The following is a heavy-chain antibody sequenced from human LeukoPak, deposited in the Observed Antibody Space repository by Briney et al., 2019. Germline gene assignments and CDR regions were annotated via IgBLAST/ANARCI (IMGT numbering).Heavy chain of an antibody. CDR3: ARDLILADNGGSSAHDY. CDR2: ISDNKHYI. V-gene: IGHV3-21*01. CDR1: GFSFSTYN. J-gene: IGHJ4*02. D-gene: IGHD2-15*01. Sequence: PGGSLRLSCAASGFSFSTYNMNWVRQAPGKGLEWVSSISDNKHYIYYANSVKGRFTVSRDNAKNSLYLQMSGLRAEDTAVYYCARDLILADNGGSSAHDYWGQGTPVTVSS.